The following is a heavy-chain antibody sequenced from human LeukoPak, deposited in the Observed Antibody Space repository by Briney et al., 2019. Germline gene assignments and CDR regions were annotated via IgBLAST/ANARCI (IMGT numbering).Heavy chain of an antibody. D-gene: IGHD2-15*01. CDR2: ITGSGVST. CDR3: AKVLLRALDYMDV. J-gene: IGHJ6*03. V-gene: IGHV3-23*01. CDR1: GFTFSTYA. Sequence: GGSLRLSCAASGFTFSTYAMSWVRQAPGKGLEWVSTITGSGVSTYYADSVKGRFTISRDNSKNTLYLQMNNLRADDTAVYYCAKVLLRALDYMDVWGKGTTVTVSS.